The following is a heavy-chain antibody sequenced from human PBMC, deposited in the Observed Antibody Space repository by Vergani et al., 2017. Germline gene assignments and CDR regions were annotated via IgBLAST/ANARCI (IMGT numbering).Heavy chain of an antibody. CDR3: VQLSLYDFWSGTTFDY. D-gene: IGHD3-3*01. V-gene: IGHV3-64D*06. CDR1: GFTFSSYA. CDR2: ISSNGGST. Sequence: EVQLVESGGGLVQPGGSLRLSCSASGFTFSSYAMHWVRQAPGKGLEYVSAISSNGGSTYYADSVKGRFTISRDNSKNTLYLQMSSLRAEDTAVYYCVQLSLYDFWSGTTFDYWGQGTLVTVSS. J-gene: IGHJ4*02.